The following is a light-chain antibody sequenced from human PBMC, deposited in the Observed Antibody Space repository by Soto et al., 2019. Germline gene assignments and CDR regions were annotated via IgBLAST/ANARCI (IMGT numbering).Light chain of an antibody. Sequence: SVLTQPASVSGSPGQSITISCTGTSSDVGGYNYVSWYQQHPGKAPKLMIYDVSNRPSGVSNRFSGSKSGNTASLTISGLKDQELYHYYCSSYTSSSTIVXGTGTKV. CDR2: DVS. J-gene: IGLJ1*01. V-gene: IGLV2-14*01. CDR3: SSYTSSSTIV. CDR1: SSDVGGYNY.